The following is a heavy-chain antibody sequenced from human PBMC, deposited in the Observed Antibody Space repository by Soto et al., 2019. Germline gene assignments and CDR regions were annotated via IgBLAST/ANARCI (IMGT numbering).Heavy chain of an antibody. D-gene: IGHD4-17*01. CDR3: ARTLYGDNVDY. J-gene: IGHJ4*02. Sequence: ASVKVSCKASGYTFTSYGVSWVRQAPGQGLEWMGWISAYNGNTNYAQKFQGRVTMTRNTSISTAYMELSSLRSEDTAVYYCARTLYGDNVDYSGQGTLVTVSS. CDR2: ISAYNGNT. V-gene: IGHV1-18*01. CDR1: GYTFTSYG.